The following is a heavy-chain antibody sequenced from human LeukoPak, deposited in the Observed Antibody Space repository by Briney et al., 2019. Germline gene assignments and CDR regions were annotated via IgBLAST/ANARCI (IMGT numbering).Heavy chain of an antibody. J-gene: IGHJ4*02. CDR3: ARATRNGYDY. D-gene: IGHD5-24*01. CDR1: GFTFRIYG. Sequence: VGSLRLSCVASGFTFRIYGMNGVHQAPGKGPEGVSYISHTSDSILYADPVKGRFTMSRDNAKKSLYLQMNSLRAEDSAVYYCARATRNGYDYWGQGTLVTVSS. CDR2: ISHTSDSI. V-gene: IGHV3-48*01.